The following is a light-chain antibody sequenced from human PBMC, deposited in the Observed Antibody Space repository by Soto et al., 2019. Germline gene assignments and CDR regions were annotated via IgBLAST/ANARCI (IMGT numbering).Light chain of an antibody. V-gene: IGKV1-39*01. CDR2: GAS. Sequence: DIQMTQSPSSLSASVGDRVTITCRASQSIRSYLNWYHQKPGKTPQLLIYGASNLQSGPPSRFTGSGSGTHFTLTISSLQPEDFATYYCQQSYTSPYTFGQGTKREIK. CDR1: QSIRSY. J-gene: IGKJ2*01. CDR3: QQSYTSPYT.